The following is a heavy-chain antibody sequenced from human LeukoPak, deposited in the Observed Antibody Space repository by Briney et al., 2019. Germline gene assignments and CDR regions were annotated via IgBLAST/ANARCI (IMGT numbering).Heavy chain of an antibody. CDR1: GGSISSYY. V-gene: IGHV4-59*01. Sequence: SETLSLTCTVSGGSISSYYWSWIRQPPGKGLEWIGYIYYSGSTNYNPSLKSRVTISVDTSKNQFSLKLSSVTAADTAVYYCARDSGYCSSASCRKYNWFDPWGQGTLVTVSS. CDR2: IYYSGST. D-gene: IGHD2-2*01. CDR3: ARDSGYCSSASCRKYNWFDP. J-gene: IGHJ5*02.